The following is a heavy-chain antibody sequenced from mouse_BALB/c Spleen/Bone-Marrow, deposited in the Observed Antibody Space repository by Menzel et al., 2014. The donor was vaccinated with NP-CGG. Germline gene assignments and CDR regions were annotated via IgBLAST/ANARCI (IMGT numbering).Heavy chain of an antibody. CDR2: IDPANGNT. CDR1: GFNIKDTY. D-gene: IGHD2-14*01. V-gene: IGHV14-3*02. J-gene: IGHJ2*01. CDR3: ARYRLGTYFDY. Sequence: EVQRVESGAELVKPGASVKLSGTASGFNIKDTYMHWVKQRPEQGLEWIGRIDPANGNTKYDPKFQGKATITADTSSNTAYLQLSSLTSEDTAVYYCARYRLGTYFDYWGQGTTLTVSS.